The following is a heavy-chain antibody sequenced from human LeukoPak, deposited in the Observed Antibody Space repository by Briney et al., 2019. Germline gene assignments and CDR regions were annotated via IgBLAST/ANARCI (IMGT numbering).Heavy chain of an antibody. D-gene: IGHD3-22*01. J-gene: IGHJ4*02. CDR3: AKRSSTSSGYFDF. CDR1: GFTFDHYA. V-gene: IGHV3-9*01. Sequence: GGSLRLSCAASGFTFDHYAMHWVRQGPGKGLEWVSGISWNSGSIGYADSVKGRFTISRDNSKNTIYLQMNSLRAEDTAIYYCAKRSSTSSGYFDFWGRGTLVTVSS. CDR2: ISWNSGSI.